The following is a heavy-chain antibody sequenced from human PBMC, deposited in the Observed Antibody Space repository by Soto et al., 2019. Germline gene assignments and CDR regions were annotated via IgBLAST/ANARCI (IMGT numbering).Heavy chain of an antibody. CDR1: GDTFTFYS. CDR2: INPILSMS. Sequence: QVQLVQSGAEVKRPGSSVKVSCKASGDTFTFYSINWVRQAPGLGLEWMGRINPILSMSNYAQRFQGRVTMTADKSTSTAYMELSSLRSDDTAIHYCASSYGSGYRAFDYWGQGALVTVSS. CDR3: ASSYGSGYRAFDY. J-gene: IGHJ4*02. V-gene: IGHV1-69*02. D-gene: IGHD3-10*01.